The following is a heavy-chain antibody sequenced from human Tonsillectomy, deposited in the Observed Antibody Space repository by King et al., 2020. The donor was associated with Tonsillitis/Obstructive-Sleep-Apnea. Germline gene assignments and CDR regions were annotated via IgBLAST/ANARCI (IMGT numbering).Heavy chain of an antibody. CDR1: GDSVSSNSAA. V-gene: IGHV6-1*01. Sequence: VQLQQSGPGLVKPSQTLSLTCAISGDSVSSNSAAWNWIRQSPSRGLEWLGRTYYRSKWYNDYAVSVKSRITINPDTSKNQFSLQLNSVTPEDTAVYYCARAFSPPIVVVITDAFDIWGQGTMVTVSS. D-gene: IGHD3-22*01. CDR2: TYYRSKWYN. CDR3: ARAFSPPIVVVITDAFDI. J-gene: IGHJ3*02.